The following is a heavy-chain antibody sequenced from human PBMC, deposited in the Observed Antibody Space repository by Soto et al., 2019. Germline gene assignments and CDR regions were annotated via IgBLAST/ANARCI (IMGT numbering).Heavy chain of an antibody. CDR3: AKDRYDILTGGVFDY. Sequence: GGSLRLSCAASGFTFSSYAMSWVRQAPGKGLEWVSAISGSGGSTYYADSVKGRFTISRDNSKNTLYLQMNSLRAEDTAVYYCAKDRYDILTGGVFDYWGQGILVTVSS. CDR2: ISGSGGST. CDR1: GFTFSSYA. V-gene: IGHV3-23*01. J-gene: IGHJ4*02. D-gene: IGHD3-9*01.